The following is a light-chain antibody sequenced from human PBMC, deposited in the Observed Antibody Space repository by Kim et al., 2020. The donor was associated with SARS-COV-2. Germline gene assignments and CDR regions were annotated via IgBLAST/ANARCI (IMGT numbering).Light chain of an antibody. V-gene: IGLV1-36*01. CDR1: SSNIGNNA. Sequence: RQRVTISCSGSSSNIGNNAVNWYQQLPGKAPKLLIYYDDLLPSGVSDRFSGSKSGTPASLAISGLQSEDEADYYCAAWDDSLNGYVFGTGTKVTVL. J-gene: IGLJ1*01. CDR2: YDD. CDR3: AAWDDSLNGYV.